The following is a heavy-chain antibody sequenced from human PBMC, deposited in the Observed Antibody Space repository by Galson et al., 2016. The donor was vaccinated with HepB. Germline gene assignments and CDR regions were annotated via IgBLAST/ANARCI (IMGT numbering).Heavy chain of an antibody. CDR1: DGSITSNKW. J-gene: IGHJ4*02. CDR2: IYHSGST. V-gene: IGHV4-4*02. Sequence: SETLSLTCAVSDGSITSNKWWSWVRQTPRKGLEWIGEIYHSGSTNYNPSLKSRVTISVDKSKKQFSLRLTSVTAADTAVYYCERSPPWSGYFDSWGQGTLVTVSS. CDR3: ERSPPWSGYFDS. D-gene: IGHD3-3*01.